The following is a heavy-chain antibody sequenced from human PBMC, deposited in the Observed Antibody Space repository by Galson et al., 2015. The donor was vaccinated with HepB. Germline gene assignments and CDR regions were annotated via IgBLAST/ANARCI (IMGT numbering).Heavy chain of an antibody. CDR3: ASLHSGYNYFDY. CDR1: GFTFSSYW. CDR2: IKQDGSEK. Sequence: SLRLSCAASGFTFSSYWMSWVRQAPGKGLEWVANIKQDGSEKYYVDSVKGRFTISRDNAKNSLYLQMNSLRAEDTAVYYCASLHSGYNYFDYWGQGTLVTVSS. J-gene: IGHJ4*02. V-gene: IGHV3-7*01. D-gene: IGHD5-12*01.